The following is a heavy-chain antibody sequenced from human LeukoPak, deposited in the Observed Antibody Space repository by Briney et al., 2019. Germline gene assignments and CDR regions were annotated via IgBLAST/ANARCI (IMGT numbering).Heavy chain of an antibody. CDR3: ARDVFVAAAGIDY. V-gene: IGHV1-69*04. CDR2: IIPILGIA. CDR1: GGTFSSYA. J-gene: IGHJ4*02. Sequence: ASVKVSCKASGGTFSSYAISWVRQAPGQGLEWMGRIIPILGIANYAQKFQGRVTITADKSTSTAYMELSSLRSEDTAVYYCARDVFVAAAGIDYWGRGTLVTVSS. D-gene: IGHD6-13*01.